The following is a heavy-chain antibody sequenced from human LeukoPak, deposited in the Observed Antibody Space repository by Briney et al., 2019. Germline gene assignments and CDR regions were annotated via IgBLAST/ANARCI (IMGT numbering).Heavy chain of an antibody. Sequence: PGGSLRLSCAASGFTFSTYAMSWVRQAPGKGLEWVSLIGGSDGRTRYADSVKGRFTISRDNSKNTLYLEMNSLRAEDTAVYYCAKDSSSYDWGYMDVLGKGTTVTISS. CDR3: AKDSSSYDWGYMDV. J-gene: IGHJ6*03. CDR2: IGGSDGRT. V-gene: IGHV3-23*01. CDR1: GFTFSTYA. D-gene: IGHD3-22*01.